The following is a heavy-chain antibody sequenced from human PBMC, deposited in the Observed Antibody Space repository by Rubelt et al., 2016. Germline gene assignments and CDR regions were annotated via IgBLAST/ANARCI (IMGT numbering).Heavy chain of an antibody. J-gene: IGHJ4*02. Sequence: QVQLQQWGAGLLTPSETLSLTCAVSDGSITNYYWSWIRQPPEKGLEWIGEINHSGSTNYNAPLKSRVTISVDTSKNQFSLKLSSVTAADTAVYYCARDRSFRETTGMHHFDCWGQGTLVTVSS. CDR3: ARDRSFRETTGMHHFDC. V-gene: IGHV4-34*01. D-gene: IGHD4-11*01. CDR2: INHSGST. CDR1: DGSITNYY.